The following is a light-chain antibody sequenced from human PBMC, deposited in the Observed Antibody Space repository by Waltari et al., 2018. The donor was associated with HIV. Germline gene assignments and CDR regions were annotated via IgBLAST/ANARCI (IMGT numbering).Light chain of an antibody. Sequence: DIQMTQSPSSLSASVGDRVTITCRASQTISRYLHWYQQKPGKAPKLLIYAASSLQSGVPSRFTGSGSGTDFTLTISSLQLEDFATYYCQQTYSTPYTFGQGTKLEIK. J-gene: IGKJ2*01. CDR1: QTISRY. V-gene: IGKV1-39*01. CDR2: AAS. CDR3: QQTYSTPYT.